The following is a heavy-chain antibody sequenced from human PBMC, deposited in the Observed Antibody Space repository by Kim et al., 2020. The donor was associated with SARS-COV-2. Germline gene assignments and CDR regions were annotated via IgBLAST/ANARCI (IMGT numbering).Heavy chain of an antibody. V-gene: IGHV4-39*02. CDR1: GDSLSTSNHF. J-gene: IGHJ5*02. CDR2: FLLGGST. Sequence: SETLSLTCAVSGDSLSTSNHFWGWIRQPPGKGLEWIDSFLLGGSTYYNPSLQSRVTISVDTSRNQFSLRLTSVTATDMAVYYCARDSGLNFYYDTTGYPVRPHWFDPWGQGTLVTVSS. D-gene: IGHD3-22*01. CDR3: ARDSGLNFYYDTTGYPVRPHWFDP.